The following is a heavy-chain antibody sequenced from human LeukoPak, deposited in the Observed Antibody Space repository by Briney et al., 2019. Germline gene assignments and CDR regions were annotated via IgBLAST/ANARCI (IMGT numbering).Heavy chain of an antibody. V-gene: IGHV3-9*01. J-gene: IGHJ4*02. CDR3: AKVGSGWSY. Sequence: GGSLRLSCAASGLTFDDYAMHWVRQAPGKGLEWVSGISWNSGSIGYADSVKGRFTISRDNAKNSLYLQMNSLRAEDTALYYCAKVGSGWSYWGRGALVTVSS. CDR1: GLTFDDYA. D-gene: IGHD6-19*01. CDR2: ISWNSGSI.